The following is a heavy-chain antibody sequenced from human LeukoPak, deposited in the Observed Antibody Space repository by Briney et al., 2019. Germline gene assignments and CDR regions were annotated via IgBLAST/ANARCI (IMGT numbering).Heavy chain of an antibody. CDR1: GFTFTNYS. V-gene: IGHV3-21*01. CDR3: ARVSVAGSVIDAFDM. CDR2: ISGSSVYR. Sequence: GGSLRLSCAATGFTFTNYSIHWVRQAPGKGLEWVSCISGSSVYRYYADSVKGRFTTSRDNAKNSLYLQMNSLRAEDTAVYYCARVSVAGSVIDAFDMWGQGTMVTVSS. J-gene: IGHJ3*02. D-gene: IGHD6-19*01.